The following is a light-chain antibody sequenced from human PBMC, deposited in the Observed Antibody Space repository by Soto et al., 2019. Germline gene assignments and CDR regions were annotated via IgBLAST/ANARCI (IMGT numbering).Light chain of an antibody. Sequence: EIVMTQSPATLSVSPGARATLSFRASQSVSSNLAWYQQKPGQAPKLLIYGASTRATGIPARFSGSGSGTEFTLTISSLQSEDFAVYNCQKYNNWPRTFGQGTKVEI. CDR2: GAS. CDR1: QSVSSN. V-gene: IGKV3-15*01. J-gene: IGKJ1*01. CDR3: QKYNNWPRT.